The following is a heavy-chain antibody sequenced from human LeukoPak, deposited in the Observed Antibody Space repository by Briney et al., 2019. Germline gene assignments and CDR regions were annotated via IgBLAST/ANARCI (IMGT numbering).Heavy chain of an antibody. V-gene: IGHV3-7*04. CDR3: ARGDAFSGDH. J-gene: IGHJ4*02. CDR2: IHPEGNEK. CDR1: GFSFTNFW. Sequence: GGSLRLSCAVSGFSFTNFWMSWVRQAPGRGLEWVANIHPEGNEKYHVESVKGRFTISRDNARNLLFLQMNDLRVEDTAVYYCARGDAFSGDHWGQGTLVTVSS.